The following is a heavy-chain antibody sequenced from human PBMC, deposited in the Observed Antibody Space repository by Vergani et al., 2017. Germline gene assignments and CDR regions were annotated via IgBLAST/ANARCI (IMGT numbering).Heavy chain of an antibody. V-gene: IGHV3-73*01. Sequence: EVQLLESGGGLVQPGGSLRLSCAASGITFSGSAMHWVRQASGKGLEWVGRIRSKVNNYATAYAASVKGRFTISRDDSKTTAYLQMNSLKTEDTAVYYCTSMGGATDIDYWGQGTLVTVSS. CDR1: GITFSGSA. CDR2: IRSKVNNYAT. CDR3: TSMGGATDIDY. J-gene: IGHJ4*02. D-gene: IGHD1-26*01.